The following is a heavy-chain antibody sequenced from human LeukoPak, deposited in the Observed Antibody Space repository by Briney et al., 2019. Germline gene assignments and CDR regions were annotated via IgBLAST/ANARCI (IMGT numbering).Heavy chain of an antibody. D-gene: IGHD6-13*01. V-gene: IGHV4-31*02. CDR1: GGSISSGGHY. CDR2: INHSGST. J-gene: IGHJ4*02. Sequence: PSQTLSLTCTVSGGSISSGGHYWNWFRQHPGKGLEWIGEINHSGSTNYNPSLKSRVTISVDTSKNQFSLKLSSVTAADTAVYYCARLPRWQQLAAGDYWGQGTLVTVSS. CDR3: ARLPRWQQLAAGDY.